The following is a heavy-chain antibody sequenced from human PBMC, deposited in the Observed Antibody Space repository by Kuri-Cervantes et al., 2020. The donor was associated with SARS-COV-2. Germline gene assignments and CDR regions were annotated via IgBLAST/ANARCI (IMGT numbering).Heavy chain of an antibody. CDR2: ISYDGSNK. D-gene: IGHD3-3*01. CDR1: GFTFSSYA. J-gene: IGHJ4*02. V-gene: IGHV3-30-3*01. CDR3: ARSINYDFWSGPHY. Sequence: SCAASGFTFSSYAMHWVRQAPGKGLEWVAVISYDGSNKYYADSVKGRFTISRDNSKNTLYLQMNSLRAEDTAVYYCARSINYDFWSGPHYWGQGTLVPSPQ.